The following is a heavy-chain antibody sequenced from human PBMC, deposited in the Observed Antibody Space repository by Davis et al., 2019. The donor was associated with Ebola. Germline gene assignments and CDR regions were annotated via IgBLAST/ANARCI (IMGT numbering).Heavy chain of an antibody. CDR2: IKQDGSEK. CDR1: GFTFSSYW. V-gene: IGHV3-7*03. Sequence: GESLKISCAASGFTFSSYWMSWVRQAPGKGLEWVANIKQDGSEKYYVDSVKGRFTISRDNAKNSLYLQMNSLKTEDTAVYYCTTDVRVVPAARLDDYWGQGTLVTVSS. CDR3: TTDVRVVPAARLDDY. D-gene: IGHD2-2*01. J-gene: IGHJ4*02.